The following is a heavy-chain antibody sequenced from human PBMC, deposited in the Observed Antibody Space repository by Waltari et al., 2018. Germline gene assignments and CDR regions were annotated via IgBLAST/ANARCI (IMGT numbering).Heavy chain of an antibody. D-gene: IGHD3-16*01. Sequence: EVQLLESGGGLVQPGGALIRSCAASGFGFGDYAMHWVRQAPGKGVEWGSGSSVDRDDTFYADSVKGRFAFSRDNAKKTLSLEMNSLRAEDTATYYGAKDLASFYVTWFEPWGQGTRVTVSS. CDR3: AKDLASFYVTWFEP. J-gene: IGHJ5*02. CDR1: GFGFGDYA. V-gene: IGHV3-23*01. CDR2: SSVDRDDT.